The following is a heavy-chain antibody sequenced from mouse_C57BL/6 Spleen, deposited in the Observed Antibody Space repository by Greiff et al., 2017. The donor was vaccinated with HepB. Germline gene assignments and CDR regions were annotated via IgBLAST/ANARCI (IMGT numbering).Heavy chain of an antibody. D-gene: IGHD4-1*01. CDR3: GGLGRYFDY. J-gene: IGHJ2*01. CDR2: IHPNSGST. Sequence: QVQLQQPGAELVKPGASVKLSCKASGYTFTSYWMHWVKQRPGQGLEWIGMIHPNSGSTNYNEKFKSKATLTVDKSSSTANMQLSSLTSEDSAVYYCGGLGRYFDYWGQGTTLTVSS. CDR1: GYTFTSYW. V-gene: IGHV1-64*01.